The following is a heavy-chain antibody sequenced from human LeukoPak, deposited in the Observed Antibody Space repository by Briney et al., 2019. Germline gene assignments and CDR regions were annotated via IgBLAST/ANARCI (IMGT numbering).Heavy chain of an antibody. CDR2: IYYSGST. J-gene: IGHJ3*02. CDR1: GGSISSSSYD. Sequence: PSETLSLTCTVSGGSISSSSYDWGWIRRPPGKGLEWIGSIYYSGSTYYNPSLKSRVTISVDTSKNQFSLKLSSVTAADTAVYYCARSRAYCGGDCYPYAFDIWGQGTMVTVSS. CDR3: ARSRAYCGGDCYPYAFDI. D-gene: IGHD2-21*02. V-gene: IGHV4-39*01.